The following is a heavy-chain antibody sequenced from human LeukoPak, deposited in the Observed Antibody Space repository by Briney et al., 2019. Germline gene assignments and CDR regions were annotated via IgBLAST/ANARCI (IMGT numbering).Heavy chain of an antibody. D-gene: IGHD3-22*01. CDR1: GFTFSSYE. CDR3: ARGLYDSSGPLDY. J-gene: IGHJ4*02. Sequence: PGGSLRLSCAASGFTFSSYEMNWVRQAPGKGLEWVSYISSSGSTKHYAESVKGRLTISRDNAKNSLYLQVNSLRAEDTAVYYCARGLYDSSGPLDYWGQGTLVTVSS. V-gene: IGHV3-48*03. CDR2: ISSSGSTK.